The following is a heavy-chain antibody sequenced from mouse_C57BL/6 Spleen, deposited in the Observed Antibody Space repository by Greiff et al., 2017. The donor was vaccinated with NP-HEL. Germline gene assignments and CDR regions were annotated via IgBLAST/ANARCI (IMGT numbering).Heavy chain of an antibody. CDR3: ATLLPFAY. V-gene: IGHV1-22*01. CDR2: INPNNGGT. D-gene: IGHD1-2*01. J-gene: IGHJ3*01. Sequence: VQLKESGPELVKPGASVKMSCKASGYTFTDYNMHWVKQSHGKSLEWIGYINPNNGGTSYNQKFKGKATLTVNKSSSTAYMELRSLTSEDSAVYYCATLLPFAYWGQGTLVTVSA. CDR1: GYTFTDYN.